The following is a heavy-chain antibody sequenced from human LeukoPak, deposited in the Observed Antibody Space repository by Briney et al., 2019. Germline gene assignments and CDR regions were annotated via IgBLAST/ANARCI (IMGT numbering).Heavy chain of an antibody. CDR1: GVSFSGYY. Sequence: SETLSLTCAAYGVSFSGYYLSWIRQPPGKGLEWIAEINHSGSTNYNPSPKNRVTISVDTSKNQFSLNLSSVTAGDTAVYYYARATLWFGELLGPDYWGQGTLVTVSS. D-gene: IGHD3-10*01. J-gene: IGHJ4*02. CDR3: ARATLWFGELLGPDY. V-gene: IGHV4-34*01. CDR2: INHSGST.